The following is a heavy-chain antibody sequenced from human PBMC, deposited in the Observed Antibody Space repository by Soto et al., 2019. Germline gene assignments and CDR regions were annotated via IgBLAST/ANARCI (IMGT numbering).Heavy chain of an antibody. D-gene: IGHD3-22*01. CDR3: ARPTHAPYYASSGYYP. CDR1: GYTFTGYY. CDR2: INPNSGGT. Sequence: QVQLVQSGAEVKKPGASVKVSCKASGYTFTGYYMHWVRQAPGQGLEWMGWINPNSGGTNYAQKFQGWVTMTRDTSRSTADMELSRLRYDDTAVYYCARPTHAPYYASSGYYPWGQGTLVTVSS. V-gene: IGHV1-2*04. J-gene: IGHJ5*02.